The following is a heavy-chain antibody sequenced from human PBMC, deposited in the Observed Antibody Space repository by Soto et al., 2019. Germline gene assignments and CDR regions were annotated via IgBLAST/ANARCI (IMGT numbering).Heavy chain of an antibody. D-gene: IGHD5-18*01. CDR1: GDSISSADYY. CDR3: ARHDTAMVTSYFDY. V-gene: IGHV4-30-4*01. J-gene: IGHJ4*02. Sequence: SETLSLTCTVSGDSISSADYYWSWIRQTPGKGLEWIGHIFYSGTTYYNPSLKSRVTISVDTSKNQFSLKLSSVTAADTAVYYCARHDTAMVTSYFDYWGQGTLVTVSS. CDR2: IFYSGTT.